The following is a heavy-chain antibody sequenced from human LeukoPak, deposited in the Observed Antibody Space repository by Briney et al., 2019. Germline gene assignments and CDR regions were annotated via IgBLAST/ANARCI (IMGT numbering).Heavy chain of an antibody. D-gene: IGHD3-22*01. V-gene: IGHV3-74*01. Sequence: GGSLRLSCAASGFTFSSYWMHWVRQAPGKGLVWVSRISPDGSSTSYADSVKGRFTISSDNAENTLYLQMNSLRAEDTAVYYCARDPHYYDSSGYYPHWGQGTLVTVSS. CDR2: ISPDGSST. CDR3: ARDPHYYDSSGYYPH. J-gene: IGHJ1*01. CDR1: GFTFSSYW.